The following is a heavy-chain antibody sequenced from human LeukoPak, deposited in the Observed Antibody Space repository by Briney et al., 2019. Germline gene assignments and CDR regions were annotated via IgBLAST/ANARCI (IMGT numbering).Heavy chain of an antibody. D-gene: IGHD6-6*01. CDR3: ARARRYSSSSDYYYYMDV. CDR1: GYTFTSYG. J-gene: IGHJ6*03. V-gene: IGHV1-8*02. Sequence: ASVKVSCKASGYTFTSYGISWVRQAPGQGLEWMGWMNPNSGNTSYAQKFQGRVTMTRNTSISTAYMELSSLRSEDTAVYYCARARRYSSSSDYYYYMDVWGKGTTVTVSS. CDR2: MNPNSGNT.